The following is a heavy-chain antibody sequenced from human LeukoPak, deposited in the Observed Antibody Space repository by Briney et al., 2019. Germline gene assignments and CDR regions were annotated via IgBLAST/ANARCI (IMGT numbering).Heavy chain of an antibody. Sequence: SGPTLVNPTQTLTLTCTFSGFSLSSSGMCVSWIRQPPGKALEWLALIDWDDDKYYSTSLKTRLTISKDTCKNQVVLTMTNMDPVDTATYYCARLYSSWYHDAFDIWGQGTMVTVSS. V-gene: IGHV2-70*01. D-gene: IGHD6-13*01. J-gene: IGHJ3*02. CDR3: ARLYSSWYHDAFDI. CDR2: IDWDDDK. CDR1: GFSLSSSGMC.